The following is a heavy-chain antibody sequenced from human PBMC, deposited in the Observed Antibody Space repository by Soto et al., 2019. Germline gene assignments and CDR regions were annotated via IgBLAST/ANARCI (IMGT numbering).Heavy chain of an antibody. CDR2: ISYDGSNK. CDR1: GFTFSNYA. V-gene: IGHV3-30*03. J-gene: IGHJ6*02. CDR3: ARDTYYYGSGSPLYYYGMDV. D-gene: IGHD3-10*01. Sequence: PGGSLRPSCAASGFTFSNYAVTWVRQAPGKGLEWVAVISYDGSNKYYADSVKGRFTISRDNSKNTLYLQMNSLRAEDTAVYYCARDTYYYGSGSPLYYYGMDVWGQGTTVTVSS.